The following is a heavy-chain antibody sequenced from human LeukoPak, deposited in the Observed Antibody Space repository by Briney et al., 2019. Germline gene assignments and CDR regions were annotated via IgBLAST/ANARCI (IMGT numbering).Heavy chain of an antibody. J-gene: IGHJ1*01. D-gene: IGHD2-2*01. V-gene: IGHV3-7*01. CDR1: GFTFSNYW. Sequence: PGGSLRLSCEGSGFTFSNYWMSWVRQAPGKGLEWVANIQQHGSETYYGDSVKGRLTISRDNAKNSLYLQMNSLRAEDTAVYYCATYSSSNGREFQYWGQGTLVTVSS. CDR2: IQQHGSET. CDR3: ATYSSSNGREFQY.